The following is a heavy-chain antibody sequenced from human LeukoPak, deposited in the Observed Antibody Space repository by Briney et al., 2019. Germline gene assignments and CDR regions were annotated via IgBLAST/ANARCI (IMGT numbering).Heavy chain of an antibody. J-gene: IGHJ4*02. CDR1: GFTFGKYW. CDR3: AKLAYCTNGVCYRGDY. Sequence: GGSLRISCVASGFTFGKYWMSWVRQAPGKGLEWVAVISYDGSNKYYADSVKGRFTISRDNSKNTLYLQMNSLRAEDTAVYYCAKLAYCTNGVCYRGDYWGQGTLVTVSS. CDR2: ISYDGSNK. D-gene: IGHD2-8*01. V-gene: IGHV3-30*18.